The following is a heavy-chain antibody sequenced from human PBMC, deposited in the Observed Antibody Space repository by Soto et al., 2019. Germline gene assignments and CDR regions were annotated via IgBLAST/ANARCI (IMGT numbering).Heavy chain of an antibody. CDR2: IYYSGST. Sequence: SETLSLTCTVSGGSISSSSYYWGWIRQPPGKGLEWIGSIYYSGSTYYNPSLKSRVTISVDTSKNQFSLKLSSVTAADTAVYYCATPYYYDSSGPRPSDAFDIWGQGTMVTVSS. D-gene: IGHD3-22*01. V-gene: IGHV4-39*01. CDR1: GGSISSSSYY. J-gene: IGHJ3*02. CDR3: ATPYYYDSSGPRPSDAFDI.